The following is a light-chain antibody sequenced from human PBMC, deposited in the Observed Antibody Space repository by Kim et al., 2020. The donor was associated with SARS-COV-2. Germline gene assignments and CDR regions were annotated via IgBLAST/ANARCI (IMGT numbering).Light chain of an antibody. Sequence: ASVRDRITITCRAMQGISNYLALYQQKPGKVPKLLIYAASTLQSGVPSRFSGSGSGTDFTLTISSLQPEDVATYYCQKYNSAPLTFGGGTKVDIK. V-gene: IGKV1-27*01. J-gene: IGKJ4*01. CDR2: AAS. CDR1: QGISNY. CDR3: QKYNSAPLT.